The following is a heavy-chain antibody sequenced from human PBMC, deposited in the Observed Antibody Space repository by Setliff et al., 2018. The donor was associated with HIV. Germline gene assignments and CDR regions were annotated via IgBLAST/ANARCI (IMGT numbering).Heavy chain of an antibody. CDR3: ARGWGHDGFDF. D-gene: IGHD7-27*01. CDR2: IYYSGST. Sequence: PSETLSLTCTVSGGSISSGSYYWGWIRQPPGKGLEWIGTIYYSGSTYYNPSLKSRVTISVDTSKNQFSLKLSSVTAADTAVYYCARGWGHDGFDFWGQGTMVTVS. J-gene: IGHJ3*01. V-gene: IGHV4-39*07. CDR1: GGSISSGSYY.